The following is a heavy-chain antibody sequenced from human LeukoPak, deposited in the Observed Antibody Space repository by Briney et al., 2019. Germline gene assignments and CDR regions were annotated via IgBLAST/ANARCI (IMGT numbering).Heavy chain of an antibody. V-gene: IGHV3-7*01. CDR3: AELGITMIGGV. CDR2: IKKDGSEK. J-gene: IGHJ6*04. Sequence: PGGPLRLSCAASGFTFSSYWMSCVRQAPGKGLEWVANIKKDGSEKYHVDSVKGRFTISRDNAKTSLFLQMNSLRAEDSAVYYCAELGITMIGGVWGKGTTVTISS. CDR1: GFTFSSYW. D-gene: IGHD3-10*02.